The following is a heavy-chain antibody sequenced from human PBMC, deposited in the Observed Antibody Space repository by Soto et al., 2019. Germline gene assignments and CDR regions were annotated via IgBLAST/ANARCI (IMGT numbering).Heavy chain of an antibody. V-gene: IGHV4-39*01. Sequence: PSETLSLTCTVSGGSISSYYWGWIRQPPGKGLEWIGSIYYSGSTYYNPSLKSRVTISVDTSKNQFSLKLSSVTAADTAVYYCARLYGDLPYYYYGMDVWGQGTTVTVSS. D-gene: IGHD4-17*01. J-gene: IGHJ6*02. CDR1: GGSISSYY. CDR3: ARLYGDLPYYYYGMDV. CDR2: IYYSGST.